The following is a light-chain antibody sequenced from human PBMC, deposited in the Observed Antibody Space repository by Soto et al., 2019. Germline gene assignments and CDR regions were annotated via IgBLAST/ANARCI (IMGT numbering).Light chain of an antibody. CDR1: SGSVSTSYY. CDR3: VLYMGSGIGV. V-gene: IGLV8-61*01. Sequence: QTVVTQEPSFSVSPGGTVTLTCGLNSGSVSTSYYPSWFQQTPGQPPRTLIYNTNTRSSGVPDRFSGSILGNKAALTITGAQADDESDYYCVLYMGSGIGVFGGGTKVTVL. J-gene: IGLJ3*02. CDR2: NTN.